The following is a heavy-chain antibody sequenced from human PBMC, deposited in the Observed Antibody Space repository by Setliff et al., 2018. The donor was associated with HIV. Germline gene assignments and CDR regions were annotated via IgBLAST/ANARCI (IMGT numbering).Heavy chain of an antibody. CDR1: GGTSSTHA. J-gene: IGHJ6*02. CDR2: IIPMFGTG. CDR3: ARVGHSSSYHYYGMDV. V-gene: IGHV1-69*05. D-gene: IGHD6-13*01. Sequence: GASVKVSCKASGGTSSTHAMNWVRQAPGQGLEWMGQIIPMFGTGFYAQKFQGRVTITTDESRSTAYMELSSLSSEDTAVFYCARVGHSSSYHYYGMDVWGQGTTVTVSS.